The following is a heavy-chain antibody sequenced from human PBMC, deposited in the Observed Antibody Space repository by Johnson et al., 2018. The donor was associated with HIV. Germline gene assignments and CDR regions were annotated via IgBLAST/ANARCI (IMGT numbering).Heavy chain of an antibody. D-gene: IGHD4-23*01. V-gene: IGHV3-30*04. CDR2: VSYDSSNK. CDR3: ARDPGNGGRPFDAFDV. Sequence: QVQLVESGGGVVQPGRSLRLSCTSALSFSGYAMHWVRQAPGKGLEWVAVVSYDSSNKYYADSVKGRFTISRDNSKNTVFLQMDSLRGEDTAVYYCARDPGNGGRPFDAFDVWGQGTMVTVS. CDR1: ALSFSGYA. J-gene: IGHJ3*01.